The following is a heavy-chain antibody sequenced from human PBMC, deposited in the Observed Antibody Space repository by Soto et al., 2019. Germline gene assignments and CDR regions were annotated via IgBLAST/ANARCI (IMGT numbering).Heavy chain of an antibody. J-gene: IGHJ5*02. CDR1: GGSISSSSYY. D-gene: IGHD3-9*01. CDR2: IYYSGST. Sequence: SETLSLTCTVSGGSISSSSYYWGWIRQPAGKGLEWIGSIYYSGSTYYNPSLKSRVTISVDTSKNQFSLKLSSVTAADTAVYYCARRGLRYFDWLVSNWFDPWGQGTLVTVSS. CDR3: ARRGLRYFDWLVSNWFDP. V-gene: IGHV4-39*01.